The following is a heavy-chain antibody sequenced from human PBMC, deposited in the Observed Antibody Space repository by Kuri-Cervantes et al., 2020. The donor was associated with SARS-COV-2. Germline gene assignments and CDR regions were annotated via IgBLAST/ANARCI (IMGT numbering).Heavy chain of an antibody. CDR2: ISYDGSNK. Sequence: GGSLRLSCATSGLTFDGYAMHWVRQAPGKGLEWVAVISYDGSNKYYADSVKGRFTISRDNSKNSLYLQMNSLRAEDTAVYYCARGLRGSSWYGYWGQGTLVTVSS. V-gene: IGHV3-30*03. CDR3: ARGLRGSSWYGY. D-gene: IGHD6-13*01. CDR1: GLTFDGYA. J-gene: IGHJ4*02.